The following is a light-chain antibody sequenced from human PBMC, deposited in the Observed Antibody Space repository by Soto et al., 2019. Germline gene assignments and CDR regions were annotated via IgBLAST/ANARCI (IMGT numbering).Light chain of an antibody. V-gene: IGLV4-60*02. CDR2: LEGSGSY. CDR1: SGHSSYI. Sequence: QLVLTQSSSASASLGSSVKFTCTLSSGHSSYIIAWHQQQPGKAPRYLMKLEGSGSYNKGSGVPDRFSGSSSGVDRYLTISNLQFEEEADYYCETWDSNSWVFGGGTKLTVL. J-gene: IGLJ3*02. CDR3: ETWDSNSWV.